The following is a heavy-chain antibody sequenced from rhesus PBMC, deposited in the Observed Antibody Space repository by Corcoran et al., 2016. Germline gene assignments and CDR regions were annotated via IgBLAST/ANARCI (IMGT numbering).Heavy chain of an antibody. CDR3: ARVGSNWSEWDTVGTEWYFDL. Sequence: QVQLQESGPGLVKPSETLSLTCAVSGYSISRGYYWGWIRQPPGKGLEWIGGIYGSGGSNYLNPSLKSRVTLSVDTSKNQFSLKLSSVTAADTAVYYCARVGSNWSEWDTVGTEWYFDLWGPGTPITISS. D-gene: IGHD5-42*01. CDR1: GYSISRGYY. J-gene: IGHJ2*01. V-gene: IGHV4S14*01. CDR2: IYGSGGSN.